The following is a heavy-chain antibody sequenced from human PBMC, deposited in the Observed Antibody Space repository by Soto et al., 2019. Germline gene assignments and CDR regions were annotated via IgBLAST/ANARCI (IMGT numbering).Heavy chain of an antibody. V-gene: IGHV1-69*13. D-gene: IGHD3-16*02. Sequence: SVKVSCKASGGTFSSYAISWVRQAPGQGLEWMGGIIPIFGTANYAQKFQGRVTITADESTSTAYMELSSLRSADTAVYYCARERLGLHLGELSFDAFDIWGQGTMVTVSS. J-gene: IGHJ3*02. CDR1: GGTFSSYA. CDR2: IIPIFGTA. CDR3: ARERLGLHLGELSFDAFDI.